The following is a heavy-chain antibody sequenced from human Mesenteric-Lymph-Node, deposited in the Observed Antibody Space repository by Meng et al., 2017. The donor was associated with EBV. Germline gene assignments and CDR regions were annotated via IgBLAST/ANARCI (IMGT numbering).Heavy chain of an antibody. V-gene: IGHV4-39*07. J-gene: IGHJ4*02. Sequence: PPLRGSGPGLVKPSETLSLTCPVSGGSISSSSYYWGWIRQPPGKGLEWIGDFYYSENTYYNPSLKSRVTISVDTSKNQFSLKLSSVTAADTAVYYCARRPWSLYYYFDYWGPGTLVTVSS. CDR3: ARRPWSLYYYFDY. CDR2: FYYSENT. D-gene: IGHD1-26*01. CDR1: GGSISSSSYY.